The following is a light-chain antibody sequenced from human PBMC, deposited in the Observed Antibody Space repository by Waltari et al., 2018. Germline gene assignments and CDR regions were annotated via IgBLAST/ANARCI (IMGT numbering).Light chain of an antibody. V-gene: IGKV1-8*01. CDR2: AAS. CDR3: QQYHDYPWT. Sequence: AIRMTQSPSSLSASIGDRVTISCRASQGVSTYLAWYQQKPGRAPCLLILAASTLQTGVPSRFSGSGTGTDFTLTITCLQSADFALYFCQQYHDYPWTFGQGTKVEI. CDR1: QGVSTY. J-gene: IGKJ1*01.